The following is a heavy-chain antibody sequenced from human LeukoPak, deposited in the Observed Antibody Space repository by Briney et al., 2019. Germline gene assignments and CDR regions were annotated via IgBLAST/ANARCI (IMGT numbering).Heavy chain of an antibody. Sequence: GSVKVSCKASGYTFTGYYMHWVRQAPGQGLEWMGWINPNSGGTNYAQKFRGRVTMTRDTSISTAYMELSRLRSDDTAVYYCARDKTAADNWFDPWGQGTLVTVSS. V-gene: IGHV1-2*02. CDR2: INPNSGGT. CDR1: GYTFTGYY. D-gene: IGHD6-13*01. J-gene: IGHJ5*02. CDR3: ARDKTAADNWFDP.